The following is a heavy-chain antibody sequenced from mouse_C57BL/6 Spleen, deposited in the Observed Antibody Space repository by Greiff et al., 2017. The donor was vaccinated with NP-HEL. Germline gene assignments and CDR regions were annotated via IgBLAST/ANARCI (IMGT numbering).Heavy chain of an antibody. CDR3: ARLLWYPYYAMDY. V-gene: IGHV5-6*01. Sequence: EVKLMESGGDLVKPGGSLKLSCAASGFTFSSYGMSWVRQTPDKRLEWVATISSGGSYTYYPDSVKGRFTISRDNAKNTLYLQMSSLKSEDTAMYYCARLLWYPYYAMDYWGQGTSVTVSS. J-gene: IGHJ4*01. D-gene: IGHD2-1*01. CDR1: GFTFSSYG. CDR2: ISSGGSYT.